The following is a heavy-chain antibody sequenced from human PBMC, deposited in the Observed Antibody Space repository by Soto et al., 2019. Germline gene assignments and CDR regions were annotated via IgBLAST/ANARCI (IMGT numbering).Heavy chain of an antibody. J-gene: IGHJ5*02. D-gene: IGHD2-15*01. V-gene: IGHV2-26*01. CDR1: GFSLSNARMG. Sequence: QVTLKESGPVLVKPTETLTLTCTVSGFSLSNARMGVSWIRQPPGKALEWLAHIFSNDEKSYSTSLKSRLTISKDTSKTQVVLTMTNVDPVDTATYYCARIGVVVAAKGGGWFDPWGQGTLVTVSS. CDR3: ARIGVVVAAKGGGWFDP. CDR2: IFSNDEK.